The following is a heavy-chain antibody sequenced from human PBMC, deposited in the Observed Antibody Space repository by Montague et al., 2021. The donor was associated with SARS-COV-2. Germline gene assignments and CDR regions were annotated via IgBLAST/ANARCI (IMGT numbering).Heavy chain of an antibody. CDR2: IYQSGSA. CDR3: ATGTRMYGMDS. CDR1: GGSVSSGDYS. J-gene: IGHJ6*02. V-gene: IGHV4-30-2*06. D-gene: IGHD3-10*01. Sequence: TLSLTCVVSGGSVSSGDYSWSWIRQSPGKGLEWIGYIYQSGSAYYNPSLKSRVTISIDTSNNQFSLNLRSMTAADTGLYYCATGTRMYGMDSWGQGTTVTVSS.